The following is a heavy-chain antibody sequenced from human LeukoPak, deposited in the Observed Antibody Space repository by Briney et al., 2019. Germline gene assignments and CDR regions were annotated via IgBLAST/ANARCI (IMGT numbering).Heavy chain of an antibody. CDR2: IMPLFGTA. CDR1: GGTFNNSA. CDR3: ARDVHGDYGSGWFDP. D-gene: IGHD4-17*01. V-gene: IGHV1-69*05. Sequence: ASVKVSCKTSGGTFNNSAISWVRQAPGQGLEWLGGIMPLFGTAGYAQKFQGRVTITKDESTRTVYLELTSPTSDDTAVYYCARDVHGDYGSGWFDPWGQGTLVSVPS. J-gene: IGHJ5*02.